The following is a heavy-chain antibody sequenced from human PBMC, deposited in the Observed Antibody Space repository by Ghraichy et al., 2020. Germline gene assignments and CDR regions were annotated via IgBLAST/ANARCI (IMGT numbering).Heavy chain of an antibody. J-gene: IGHJ4*02. Sequence: RDWVGGAPGEGLGGVSRGNSDGRSTSYADSVKGRFTISRDNAKNTLYLQMNSLRAEDTAVYYCARETRYYDILTGYYSSGNFDYWGQGTLVTVSS. D-gene: IGHD3-9*01. V-gene: IGHV3-74*01. CDR2: GNSDGRST. CDR3: ARETRYYDILTGYYSSGNFDY.